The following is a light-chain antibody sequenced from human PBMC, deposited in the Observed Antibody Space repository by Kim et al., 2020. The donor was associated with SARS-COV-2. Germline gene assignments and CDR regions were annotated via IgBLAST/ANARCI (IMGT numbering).Light chain of an antibody. CDR1: QSVSSNY. CDR3: QQYSSSPAT. J-gene: IGKJ1*01. Sequence: SPGERATLSCRASQSVSSNYLAWYQQKPCQAPRLLIYGASSRATGIPDRFSGSGSGTDFTLTITRLEPEDFAVYYCQQYSSSPATFGQGTKVDIK. CDR2: GAS. V-gene: IGKV3-20*01.